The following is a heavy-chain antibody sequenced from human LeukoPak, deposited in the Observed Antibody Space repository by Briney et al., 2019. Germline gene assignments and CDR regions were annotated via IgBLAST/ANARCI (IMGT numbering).Heavy chain of an antibody. Sequence: ASVKVSCKASGYTFTSYGISWVRHAPGQRLEWMGWISAYNGNTNYAQKLHGRVTMTTDTSTSTAYMELRSLRSDDTAVYYCARVLANAFDIWGQGTMVTVSS. CDR1: GYTFTSYG. CDR3: ARVLANAFDI. CDR2: ISAYNGNT. V-gene: IGHV1-18*01. J-gene: IGHJ3*02. D-gene: IGHD3-3*02.